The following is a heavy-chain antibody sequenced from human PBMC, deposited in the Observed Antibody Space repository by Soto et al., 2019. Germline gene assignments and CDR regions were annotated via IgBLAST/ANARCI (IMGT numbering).Heavy chain of an antibody. D-gene: IGHD3-10*01. J-gene: IGHJ5*02. CDR2: VSASNGKT. V-gene: IGHV1-18*01. Sequence: QIQLVQSGSEVRMPGASVKVSCKASGYIFTTYSITRVRQAPGQGLEWMGWVSASNGKTNYAQKFEDRVTMTTDTSTTTAYMELRSLRSDDTAVYYGAREAFGVQASWFDPWGQGTLVTVSS. CDR3: AREAFGVQASWFDP. CDR1: GYIFTTYS.